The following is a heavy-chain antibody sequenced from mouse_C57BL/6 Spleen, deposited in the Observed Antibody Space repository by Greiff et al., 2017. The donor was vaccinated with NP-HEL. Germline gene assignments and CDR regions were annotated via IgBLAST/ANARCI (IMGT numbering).Heavy chain of an antibody. D-gene: IGHD6-1*01. CDR2: IDPSDSYP. V-gene: IGHV1-69*01. CDR1: GYTFTSYW. J-gene: IGHJ2*01. CDR3: ARGEAF. Sequence: QVQLQQSGAELVMPGASVKLSCKASGYTFTSYWMHWVKQRPGQGLEWIGEIDPSDSYPNYNQKFKGKSTLTVDKSSSTAYMQLSSLTSEDSAVYYCARGEAFWGQGTTLTVSS.